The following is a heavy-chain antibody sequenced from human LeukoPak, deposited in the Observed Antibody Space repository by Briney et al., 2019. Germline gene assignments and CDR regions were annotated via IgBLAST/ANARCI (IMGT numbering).Heavy chain of an antibody. CDR3: ARPNTYDVGNNAFDI. CDR2: IYYSGST. D-gene: IGHD2/OR15-2a*01. CDR1: GGSMSRYY. V-gene: IGHV4-59*01. J-gene: IGHJ3*02. Sequence: SETLSLTCTVSGGSMSRYYWTWIRQSPGKELEWIGYIYYSGSTHYNPSLKSRVTMSVDTSKSQFSLKLSSVTAADTAMYYCARPNTYDVGNNAFDIWGQGTMVTVSS.